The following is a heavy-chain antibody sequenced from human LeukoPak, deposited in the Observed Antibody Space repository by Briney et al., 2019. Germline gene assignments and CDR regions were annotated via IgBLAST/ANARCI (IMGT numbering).Heavy chain of an antibody. CDR2: IYYSGST. Sequence: SETLSLTCTVSGGSSSSYYWSWIRQSRGKALEWIGYIYYSGSTNYNPSLKSRVTISVDTSKNQFSLKLSSVTAADTAVYYCARTLYYYDSSGYYVPYYFDYWGQGTLVTVSS. D-gene: IGHD3-22*01. CDR3: ARTLYYYDSSGYYVPYYFDY. V-gene: IGHV4-59*01. CDR1: GGSSSSYY. J-gene: IGHJ4*02.